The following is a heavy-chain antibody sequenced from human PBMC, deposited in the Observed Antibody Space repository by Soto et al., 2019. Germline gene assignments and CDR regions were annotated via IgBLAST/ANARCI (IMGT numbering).Heavy chain of an antibody. J-gene: IGHJ6*02. CDR3: AREKVYSSGWYAGGYYYVTDV. V-gene: IGHV3-30-3*01. CDR2: ISYDGSNK. D-gene: IGHD6-19*01. Sequence: GGSLRLSCAASGFTFSSYAMHWVRQAPGKGLEWVAVISYDGSNKYYADSVKGRFTISRDNSKNTLYLQMNSLRAEDTAVYYCAREKVYSSGWYAGGYYYVTDVWGQGTTVTVSS. CDR1: GFTFSSYA.